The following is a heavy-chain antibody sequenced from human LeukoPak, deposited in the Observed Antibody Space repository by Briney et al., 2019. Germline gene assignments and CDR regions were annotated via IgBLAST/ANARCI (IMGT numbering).Heavy chain of an antibody. V-gene: IGHV1-69*13. J-gene: IGHJ4*02. D-gene: IGHD5-18*01. CDR1: GGTFSSYA. CDR3: AREGRTAMVTAYYFDY. Sequence: GASVKVSCKASGGTFSSYAISWVRQAPGQGLEWMGGIIPIFGTANYAQKFQGRVTITADESTSTAYMELSSLRSEDTAVYYCAREGRTAMVTAYYFDYWGQGTLVTVSS. CDR2: IIPIFGTA.